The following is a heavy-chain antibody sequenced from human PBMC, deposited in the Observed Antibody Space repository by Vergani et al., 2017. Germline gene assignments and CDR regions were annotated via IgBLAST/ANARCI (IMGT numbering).Heavy chain of an antibody. J-gene: IGHJ2*01. V-gene: IGHV4-61*02. CDR3: ARDRKPRGSSGWPNWXFDL. CDR1: GGSISSGSYY. D-gene: IGHD6-19*01. Sequence: QVQLQESGPGLVKPSQTLSLTCTVAGGSISSGSYYWSWIRQPAGKGLEWIGRIYTSGSTNYNPSLKSRVTISVDTSKNQFSLKLSSVTAADTAVYYCARDRKPRGSSGWPNWXFDLWGRGTLVTVSS. CDR2: IYTSGST.